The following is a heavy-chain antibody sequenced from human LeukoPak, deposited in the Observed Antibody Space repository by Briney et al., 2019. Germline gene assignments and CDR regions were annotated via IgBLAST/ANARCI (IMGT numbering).Heavy chain of an antibody. CDR2: INTNTGNP. CDR1: GYAFTTYT. CDR3: ARESVVVTAIPDY. Sequence: ASVKVSCKASGYAFTTYTLIWLRQAPGQGLEWLGWINTNTGNPTYAQGFTGRFVFSLDTSGSTAYLQISSLKAEDTAVYYCARESVVVTAIPDYWGQGTLVTVSS. J-gene: IGHJ4*02. D-gene: IGHD2-21*02. V-gene: IGHV7-4-1*02.